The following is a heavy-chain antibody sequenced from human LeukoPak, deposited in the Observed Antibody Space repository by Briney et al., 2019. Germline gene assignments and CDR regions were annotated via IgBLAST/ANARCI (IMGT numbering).Heavy chain of an antibody. CDR1: GGSISSGGYY. D-gene: IGHD2-2*02. J-gene: IGHJ5*01. Sequence: SQTLSLTCTVSGGSISSGGYYWSWIRQHPGKGLEGIGYIYYSGSTYSNPSLKSRVTISVDTSKNQFSLNLSSVPAADTAVYYCARYCSSTNCYKGGFDPWGQGTLVTVSS. V-gene: IGHV4-31*03. CDR2: IYYSGST. CDR3: ARYCSSTNCYKGGFDP.